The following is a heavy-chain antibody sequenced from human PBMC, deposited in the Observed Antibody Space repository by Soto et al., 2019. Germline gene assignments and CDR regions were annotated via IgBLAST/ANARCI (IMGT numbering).Heavy chain of an antibody. CDR1: GGTFSSYA. J-gene: IGHJ6*02. Sequence: SVKVSCKASGGTFSSYAISWVRQAPGQGLEWMGGIIPIFGTANYAQKFQGRVTITADESTSTAYMELSSLRSEDTAVYYCARDPRRAYSNYDGMDVWGQGTTVTSP. CDR3: ARDPRRAYSNYDGMDV. D-gene: IGHD4-4*01. CDR2: IIPIFGTA. V-gene: IGHV1-69*13.